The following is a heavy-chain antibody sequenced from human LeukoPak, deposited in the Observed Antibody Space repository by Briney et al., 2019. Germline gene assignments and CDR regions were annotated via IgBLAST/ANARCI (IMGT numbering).Heavy chain of an antibody. V-gene: IGHV4-4*02. Sequence: SETLSLTCAVSGGSISSSNWWSWVRQPPGKGLEWIGEIYHSGSTNYNPSLKSRVTISVDKSKNQFSLKLSSVTAADTAVYYCAREQRVVAAEEAYYYYYYMDVWGKGTTVTISS. D-gene: IGHD2-15*01. CDR2: IYHSGST. CDR3: AREQRVVAAEEAYYYYYYMDV. J-gene: IGHJ6*03. CDR1: GGSISSSNW.